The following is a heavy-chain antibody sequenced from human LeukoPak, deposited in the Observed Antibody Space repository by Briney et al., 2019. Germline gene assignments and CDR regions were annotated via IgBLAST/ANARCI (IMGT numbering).Heavy chain of an antibody. Sequence: PGGSLRLSCAASGFTFSSYSMNWVRQAPGKGREWVSSISSSSSYIYYADSVKGRFTISRDNAKNSLYLQMNSLRAGDTAVYYCARGLRYFDWLFPGDYWGQGTLVTVSS. V-gene: IGHV3-21*01. CDR3: ARGLRYFDWLFPGDY. D-gene: IGHD3-9*01. CDR1: GFTFSSYS. J-gene: IGHJ4*02. CDR2: ISSSSSYI.